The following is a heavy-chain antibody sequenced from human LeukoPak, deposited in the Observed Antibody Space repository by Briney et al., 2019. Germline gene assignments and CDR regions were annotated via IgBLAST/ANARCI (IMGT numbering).Heavy chain of an antibody. D-gene: IGHD6-13*01. CDR3: ARDPVSSSWYGYFQH. J-gene: IGHJ1*01. CDR2: IRSSSTYT. V-gene: IGHV3-11*05. CDR1: GFTFSDYY. Sequence: GGSLRLSCAASGFTFSDYYMSWIRQAPGKGLEWVSYIRSSSTYTNYADSVKGRFTISRDNAKNSLYLQMNSLRAEDTAVYYCARDPVSSSWYGYFQHWGQGTLVSVSS.